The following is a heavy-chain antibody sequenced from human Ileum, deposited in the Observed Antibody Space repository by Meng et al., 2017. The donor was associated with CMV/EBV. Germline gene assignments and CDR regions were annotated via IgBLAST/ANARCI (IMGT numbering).Heavy chain of an antibody. CDR3: ARANSGSYYFLFDY. CDR1: GYTFTDYY. CDR2: INPNSGGT. D-gene: IGHD1-26*01. J-gene: IGHJ4*02. V-gene: IGHV1-2*02. Sequence: ASVKVSCKASGYTFTDYYIHWVRQAPGQGLAWMGWINPNSGGTNYAQKFQGRVTLTRDTSINTAYMELGRLRYDDTAVYYCARANSGSYYFLFDYWGQGTLVTVSS.